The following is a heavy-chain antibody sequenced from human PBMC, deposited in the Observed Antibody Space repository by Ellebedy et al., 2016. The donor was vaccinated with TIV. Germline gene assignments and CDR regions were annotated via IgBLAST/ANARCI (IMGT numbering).Heavy chain of an antibody. D-gene: IGHD3-22*01. J-gene: IGHJ3*02. CDR1: GFTFSSFA. CDR3: ARPLRYYDSRATSDAFDI. CDR2: ISSSGSTI. Sequence: GESLKISCEASGFTFSSFAMSWVRQAPGKGLEWVSYISSSGSTIYYADSVKGRFTISRDNAKNSLYLQMNSLRAEDTAVYYCARPLRYYDSRATSDAFDIWGQGTMVTVSS. V-gene: IGHV3-48*04.